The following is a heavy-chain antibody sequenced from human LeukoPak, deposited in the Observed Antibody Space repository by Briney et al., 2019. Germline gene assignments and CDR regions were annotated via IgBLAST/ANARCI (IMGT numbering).Heavy chain of an antibody. D-gene: IGHD3-10*01. CDR2: IYYSGST. V-gene: IGHV4-59*01. J-gene: IGHJ6*03. CDR3: ARDSPYYYGSGSATYYMDV. Sequence: TSETLSLTCTVSGGSISSYYWSWIRQPAGKGLEWIGYIYYSGSTNYNPSLKSRVTISVDTSKNQFSLKLSSVTAADTAVYYCARDSPYYYGSGSATYYMDVWGKGTTVTISS. CDR1: GGSISSYY.